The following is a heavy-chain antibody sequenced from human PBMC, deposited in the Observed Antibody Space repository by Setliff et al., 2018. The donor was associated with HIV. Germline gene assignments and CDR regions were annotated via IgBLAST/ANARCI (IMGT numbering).Heavy chain of an antibody. CDR1: GFTFRNYW. CDR2: IQQGGTET. V-gene: IGHV3-7*03. D-gene: IGHD3-22*01. CDR3: TRDHWGDYFDGSGYPRFDS. J-gene: IGHJ5*01. Sequence: PGGSLRLSCVASGFTFRNYWMTWVRQAPGKGLEWVADIQQGGTETYYADSVKGRFTISRDNTKNSLYLQMTSLRADDAAVYYCTRDHWGDYFDGSGYPRFDSWGQGTLVTVSS.